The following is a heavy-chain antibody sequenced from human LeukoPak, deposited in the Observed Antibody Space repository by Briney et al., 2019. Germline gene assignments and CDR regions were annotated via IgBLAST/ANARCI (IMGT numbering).Heavy chain of an antibody. CDR3: TTSYYYDSSGYYSSWFDP. CDR2: IRSKAYGGTT. CDR1: GFTFGDYA. D-gene: IGHD3-22*01. V-gene: IGHV3-49*03. Sequence: GGSLRLSCTASGFTFGDYAMSWFRQAPGKGLEWVGFIRSKAYGGTTEYAASVKGRFTISRDDSKSIAYLQMNSLKTEDTAVYYCTTSYYYDSSGYYSSWFDPWGQGTLVTVSS. J-gene: IGHJ5*02.